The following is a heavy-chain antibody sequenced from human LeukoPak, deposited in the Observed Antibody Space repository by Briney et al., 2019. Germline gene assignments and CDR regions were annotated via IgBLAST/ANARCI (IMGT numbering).Heavy chain of an antibody. CDR3: AKLFLGYSSSWYTRAEDNWFDP. V-gene: IGHV3-23*01. CDR1: GFSFSTYA. J-gene: IGHJ5*02. D-gene: IGHD6-13*01. CDR2: ISGSGGKT. Sequence: PGGSLRLSCAASGFSFSTYAMGWVRQAPGKGLEWVSAISGSGGKTYYADSVKGRFTISRDNSKNTLYLQMNSLRAEDTAVYYCAKLFLGYSSSWYTRAEDNWFDPWGQGTLVTVSS.